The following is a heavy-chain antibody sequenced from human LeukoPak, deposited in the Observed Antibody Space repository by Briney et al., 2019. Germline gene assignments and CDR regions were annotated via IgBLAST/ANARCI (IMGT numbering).Heavy chain of an antibody. CDR1: GFTFSDYY. D-gene: IGHD1-26*01. J-gene: IGHJ3*02. CDR2: ISSSGSTI. CDR3: AKRSYYDAFDI. Sequence: GGSLTLSCAASGFTFSDYYMSWIRQAPGKGLEWVSYISSSGSTIYYADSVKGRFTISRDNAKNSLYLQMNSLRAEDTALYYCAKRSYYDAFDIWGQGTMVTVPS. V-gene: IGHV3-11*01.